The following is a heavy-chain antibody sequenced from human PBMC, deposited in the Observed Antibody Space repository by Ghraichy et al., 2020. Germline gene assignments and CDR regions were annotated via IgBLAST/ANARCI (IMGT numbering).Heavy chain of an antibody. V-gene: IGHV3-11*06. J-gene: IGHJ5*02. CDR2: ISSSSSYT. CDR3: ARDRFVDP. D-gene: IGHD3-3*01. Sequence: GESLNISCAASGFTFSDYYMSWIRQAPGKGLEWISYISSSSSYTNYADSVKGRFTISRDNAKNSLYLQMNSLRAEDTAVYYCARDRFVDPWGQGTLVTVSS. CDR1: GFTFSDYY.